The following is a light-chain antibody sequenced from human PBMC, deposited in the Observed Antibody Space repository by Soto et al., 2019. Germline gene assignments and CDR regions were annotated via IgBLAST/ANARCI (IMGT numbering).Light chain of an antibody. Sequence: DIQMTQSPSSLSASLGDRVTITCRASQNIGVYLDWYQKKPGKAPKLLIHAASSLHSGVPSRFSGSGSGTDFTLTISCLQSEDFATYYCQQYYSYLALTFGGGTKVDIK. V-gene: IGKV1-39*01. CDR3: QQYYSYLALT. CDR1: QNIGVY. CDR2: AAS. J-gene: IGKJ4*01.